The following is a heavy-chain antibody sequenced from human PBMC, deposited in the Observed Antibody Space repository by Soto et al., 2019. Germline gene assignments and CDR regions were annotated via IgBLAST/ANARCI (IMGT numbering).Heavy chain of an antibody. Sequence: GGSLRLSCAASGFTFSSYAMHWVRQAPGKGLEWVAVISYDGSNKYYADSVKGRFTISIDNSKNTLYLQMNSLRPEDTAVYYCATGPTFYYAYWGQGTLVTVSS. CDR1: GFTFSSYA. D-gene: IGHD3-10*01. CDR2: ISYDGSNK. J-gene: IGHJ4*02. CDR3: ATGPTFYYAY. V-gene: IGHV3-30-3*01.